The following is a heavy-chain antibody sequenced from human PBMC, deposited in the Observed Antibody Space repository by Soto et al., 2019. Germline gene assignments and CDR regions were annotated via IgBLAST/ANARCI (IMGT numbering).Heavy chain of an antibody. CDR1: GYHFNSYA. V-gene: IGHV1-3*01. CDR2: INAGNGNT. Sequence: ASVKVSCKSSGYHFNSYAIHWVRQAPGQRLEWMGWINAGNGNTKYSQKFQGRVTITRDTSASTAYMELTSLRSEDTAVYYCASPAPSPGGPEGDYYYGIDVWCQGTTVTVSS. J-gene: IGHJ6*02. D-gene: IGHD3-10*01. CDR3: ASPAPSPGGPEGDYYYGIDV.